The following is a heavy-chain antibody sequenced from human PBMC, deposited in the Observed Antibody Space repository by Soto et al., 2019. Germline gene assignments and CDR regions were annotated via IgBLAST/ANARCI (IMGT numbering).Heavy chain of an antibody. CDR3: ARLYYDTSDYYYFDY. V-gene: IGHV4-59*01. Sequence: QVQLQESGPGLVKPSETLSLTCTVSGGSISSYYWNWIRQPPGKGLEWIGYINYSGGTNYNPSLKRRVTISVDTSKNHFSLKLSSVTAADTAVYYCARLYYDTSDYYYFDYWGQGTLVTVSS. CDR1: GGSISSYY. J-gene: IGHJ4*02. D-gene: IGHD3-22*01. CDR2: INYSGGT.